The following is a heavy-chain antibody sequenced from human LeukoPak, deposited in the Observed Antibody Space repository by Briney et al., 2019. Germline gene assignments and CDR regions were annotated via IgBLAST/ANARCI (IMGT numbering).Heavy chain of an antibody. CDR3: ARDLVAAIGYDY. J-gene: IGHJ4*02. V-gene: IGHV3-7*03. CDR1: GFTSSSYW. CDR2: IKQDGSEK. D-gene: IGHD2-15*01. Sequence: GGSLRLSCAASGFTSSSYWMSWVRQAPGKGLEWVANIKQDGSEKYYVDSVKGRFTISRDNAKNSLYLQMNSLRAEDTAVYYCARDLVAAIGYDYWGQGTLVTVSS.